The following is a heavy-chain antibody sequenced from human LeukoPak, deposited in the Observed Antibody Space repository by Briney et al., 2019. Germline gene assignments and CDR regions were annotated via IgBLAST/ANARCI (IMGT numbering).Heavy chain of an antibody. CDR1: GFTFGDYA. CDR3: TRGSVITLFFDY. CDR2: IRSKAYGGTT. D-gene: IGHD5-24*01. V-gene: IGHV3-49*04. J-gene: IGHJ4*02. Sequence: PGGSLRLPCTASGFTFGDYAMSWVRQAPGKGLEWVGFIRSKAYGGTTEYAASVKGRFTISRDDSKSIAYLQMNSLKTEDTAVYYCTRGSVITLFFDYWGQGTLVTVSS.